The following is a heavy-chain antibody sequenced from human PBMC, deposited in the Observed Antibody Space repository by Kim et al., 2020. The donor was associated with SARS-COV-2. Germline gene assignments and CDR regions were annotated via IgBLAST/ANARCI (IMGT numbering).Heavy chain of an antibody. CDR1: GFTFSAYA. V-gene: IGHV3-23*01. Sequence: GGSLRLFCAASGFTFSAYAVGWVRQAPGKGLEWVSSISGSDGTTYYADSVKGRFIISRDNSKNTLHLQMNSLRVEDTAIYYCARHFGSSGSEFHHWGQGT. CDR2: ISGSDGTT. CDR3: ARHFGSSGSEFHH. J-gene: IGHJ1*01. D-gene: IGHD3-22*01.